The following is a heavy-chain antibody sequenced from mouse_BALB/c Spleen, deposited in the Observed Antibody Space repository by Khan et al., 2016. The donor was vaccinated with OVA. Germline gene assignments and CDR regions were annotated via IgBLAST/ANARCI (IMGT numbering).Heavy chain of an antibody. J-gene: IGHJ4*01. D-gene: IGHD2-3*01. CDR3: ARDGSRYNYAMDY. CDR2: ISYSGST. Sequence: EVKLHESGPGLVKPSQSLSLTCTVTGYSITSDYAWNWIRQFPGNKLEWMGYISYSGSTSYNPSLKSRISITRDTSKNQFFLQLNSVTTEDTATYYCARDGSRYNYAMDYWGQGTAVTVSS. CDR1: GYSITSDYA. V-gene: IGHV3-2*02.